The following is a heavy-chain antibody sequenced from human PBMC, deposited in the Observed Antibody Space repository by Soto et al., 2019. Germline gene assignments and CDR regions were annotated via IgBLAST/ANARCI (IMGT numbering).Heavy chain of an antibody. CDR1: GFTFSSYG. J-gene: IGHJ4*02. CDR3: ARTYSSGWPFDY. D-gene: IGHD6-19*01. CDR2: IWYDGSNK. Sequence: GGSLRLSCAASGFTFSSYGMHWVRQAPGKGLEWVAVIWYDGSNKYYADSVKGRFTISRDNSKNTLYLQMNSLRAEDTAVYYCARTYSSGWPFDYWGQGTLVTVSS. V-gene: IGHV3-33*01.